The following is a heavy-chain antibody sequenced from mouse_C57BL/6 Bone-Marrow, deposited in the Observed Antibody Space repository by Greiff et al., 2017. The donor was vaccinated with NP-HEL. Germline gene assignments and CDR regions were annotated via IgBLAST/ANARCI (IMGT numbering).Heavy chain of an antibody. CDR3: ARVITTVVAPHWYFDV. V-gene: IGHV5-4*03. CDR2: ISDGGSYT. Sequence: DVKLVESGGGLVKPGGSLKLSCAASGFTFSSYAMSWVRQTPEKRLEWVATISDGGSYTYYPDNVKGRFTISRDNAKNNLYLQMSHLKSEDTAMYYCARVITTVVAPHWYFDVWGTGTTVTVSS. CDR1: GFTFSSYA. J-gene: IGHJ1*03. D-gene: IGHD1-1*01.